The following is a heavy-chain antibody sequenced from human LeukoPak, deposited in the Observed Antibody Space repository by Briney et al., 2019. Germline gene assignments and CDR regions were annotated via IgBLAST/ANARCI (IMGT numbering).Heavy chain of an antibody. Sequence: ASVKVSCKASGYSFITYAMNWVRQAPGQGLEWMGWINTNTGNPTYAQGFTGRFVFSLDTSVSTAYLQISSLKADDTAVYYCARGVAAAIPPEAVDIWGQGTMVTVSS. CDR1: GYSFITYA. V-gene: IGHV7-4-1*02. CDR3: ARGVAAAIPPEAVDI. CDR2: INTNTGNP. D-gene: IGHD6-13*01. J-gene: IGHJ3*02.